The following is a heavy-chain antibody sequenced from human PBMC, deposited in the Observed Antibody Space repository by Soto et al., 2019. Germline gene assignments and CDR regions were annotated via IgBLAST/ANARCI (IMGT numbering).Heavy chain of an antibody. V-gene: IGHV5-10-1*01. Sequence: GESLKISCQGSGYSFTTYWISWVGQMPGKGLEWMGKIDPADSSTNYSPSFQGHITISVDRSINTAHLQFSSLKAADTAVYYCARLEKWYYNYYGLDVWGQGTMVTVYS. CDR1: GYSFTTYW. D-gene: IGHD1-26*01. J-gene: IGHJ6*02. CDR3: ARLEKWYYNYYGLDV. CDR2: IDPADSST.